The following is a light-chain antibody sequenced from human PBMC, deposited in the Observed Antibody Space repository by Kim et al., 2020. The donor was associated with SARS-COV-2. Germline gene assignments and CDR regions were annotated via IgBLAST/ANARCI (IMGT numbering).Light chain of an antibody. CDR1: SLRNYY. CDR3: NSRDSSDNHVV. Sequence: ALGQTVRITCQGDSLRNYYASWYQQKPGQAPLLVIYGKNNRPSGIPDRFSGSSSGNTDSLTITGAQAEDEADYYCNSRDSSDNHVVFGGGTQLTVL. CDR2: GKN. V-gene: IGLV3-19*01. J-gene: IGLJ2*01.